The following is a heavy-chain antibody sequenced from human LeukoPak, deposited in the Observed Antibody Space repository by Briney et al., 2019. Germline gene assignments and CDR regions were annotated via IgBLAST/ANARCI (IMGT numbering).Heavy chain of an antibody. V-gene: IGHV3-7*01. CDR2: IKQDGSEK. Sequence: GGSLRLSCAASGFTFSSFWMSWVRQAPGKGLEWVANIKQDGSEKSYVDSVKGRFTISRDNAKNSLYLQMNSLRAEDTAVYYCARKTVPYYYGSGPYYMDVWGKGTTVTVSS. CDR1: GFTFSSFW. D-gene: IGHD3-10*01. J-gene: IGHJ6*03. CDR3: ARKTVPYYYGSGPYYMDV.